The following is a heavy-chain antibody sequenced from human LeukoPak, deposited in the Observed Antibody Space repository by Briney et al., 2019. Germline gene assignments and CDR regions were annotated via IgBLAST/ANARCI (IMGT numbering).Heavy chain of an antibody. J-gene: IGHJ6*03. CDR2: IYTSENT. CDR3: AREADYGDYSKSFYYMDV. V-gene: IGHV4-4*07. D-gene: IGHD4-17*01. CDR1: GGYIGSYY. Sequence: SETLSLTCTVSGGYIGSYYWSWIRQPAGKGLEWIRRIYTSENTEYNPSLKSRVTMSVDMSTSQFSLRLTSVTAADTAVYYCAREADYGDYSKSFYYMDVWGKGTTVTVSS.